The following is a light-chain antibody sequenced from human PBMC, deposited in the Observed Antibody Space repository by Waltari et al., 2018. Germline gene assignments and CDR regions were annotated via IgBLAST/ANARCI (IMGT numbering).Light chain of an antibody. J-gene: IGKJ1*01. CDR3: QHYVRLPAT. CDR2: GTS. CDR1: QSVSRA. Sequence: EIVLTQSPGTLSLSPGDRATLSCRASQSVSRALAWYQHKPGQATRLLIYGTSNRATGIPDRFSGSGSGTDFSLTISRLEPEDVAVYFCQHYVRLPATFGQGTKVEIK. V-gene: IGKV3-20*01.